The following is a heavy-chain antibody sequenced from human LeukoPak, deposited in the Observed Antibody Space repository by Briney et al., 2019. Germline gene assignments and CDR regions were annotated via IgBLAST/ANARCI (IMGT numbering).Heavy chain of an antibody. CDR1: GFTFSSYA. Sequence: AGGSLRLSGAASGFTFSSYAMSWVRQAPGKGLEWVSAISGSGGSTYYADSVKGRFTISRDNSKNTLYLQMNSLRAEDTAVYYCAKDPGWRKGYYYYGMDVWGQGTTVTVSS. D-gene: IGHD2-15*01. J-gene: IGHJ6*02. V-gene: IGHV3-23*01. CDR2: ISGSGGST. CDR3: AKDPGWRKGYYYYGMDV.